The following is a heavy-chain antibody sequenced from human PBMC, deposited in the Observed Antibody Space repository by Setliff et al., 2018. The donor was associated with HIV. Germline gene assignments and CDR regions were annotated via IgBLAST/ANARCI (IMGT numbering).Heavy chain of an antibody. J-gene: IGHJ6*02. CDR1: GGSITSSGYN. CDR2: IYSSGRT. CDR3: ARDEVRYYSGSESVRAGMDV. D-gene: IGHD3-10*01. V-gene: IGHV4-31*03. Sequence: SETLSLTCIVSGGSITSSGYNWNWIRQHPGKGLEWIGYIYSSGRTYYNPSLQSRVSISIDTSKNQFSLKLDSVIAADTAVYYCARDEVRYYSGSESVRAGMDVWGQGTAVTVSS.